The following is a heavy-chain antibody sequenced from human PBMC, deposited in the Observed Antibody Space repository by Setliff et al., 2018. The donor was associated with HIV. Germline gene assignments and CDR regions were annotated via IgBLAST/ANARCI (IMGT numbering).Heavy chain of an antibody. D-gene: IGHD5-18*01. J-gene: IGHJ4*02. CDR3: AKESPRAGYSVFDY. V-gene: IGHV4-34*01. Sequence: PSETLSLTCAVYGGSFSGYYWSWIRQPPGRGLEWIGEINHSGSTNYNPSLKSRVTISVDTSKNQFSLKLSSVTAADTAVYYCAKESPRAGYSVFDYWGQGTLVTVSS. CDR2: INHSGST. CDR1: GGSFSGYY.